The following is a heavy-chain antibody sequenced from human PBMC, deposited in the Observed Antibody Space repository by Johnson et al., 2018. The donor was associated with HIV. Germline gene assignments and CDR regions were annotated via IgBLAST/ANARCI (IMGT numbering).Heavy chain of an antibody. CDR1: GFTFSSYA. V-gene: IGHV3-30-3*01. CDR2: ISYDGSNK. Sequence: QVQLVESGGGVVQPGRSLRLSCAASGFTFSSYAMHWVRQAPGKGLEWVAVISYDGSNKYYADSVKGRFTISRDNSKNTLYLQMNSLRPEDTALYYCARDGSGHAVVVTATRRGYGFGLDLWGQGTMVTVSS. D-gene: IGHD2-21*02. CDR3: ARDGSGHAVVVTATRRGYGFGLDL. J-gene: IGHJ3*01.